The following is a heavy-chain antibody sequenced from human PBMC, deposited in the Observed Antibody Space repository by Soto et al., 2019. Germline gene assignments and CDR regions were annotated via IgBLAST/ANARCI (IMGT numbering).Heavy chain of an antibody. CDR2: ISYDGSNK. J-gene: IGHJ4*02. Sequence: GGSLRLSCAASGFTFSSYGMHWVRQAPGKGLEWVAVISYDGSNKYYADSVKGRFTISRDNSKNTLYLQMNSLRAEDTAVYYCSKERYSSGWYPGYFDYWGQGTLVTAPQ. V-gene: IGHV3-30*18. CDR1: GFTFSSYG. D-gene: IGHD6-19*01. CDR3: SKERYSSGWYPGYFDY.